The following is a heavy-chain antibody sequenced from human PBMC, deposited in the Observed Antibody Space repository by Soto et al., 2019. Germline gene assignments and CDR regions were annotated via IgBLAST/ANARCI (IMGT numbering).Heavy chain of an antibody. CDR1: GGSISSCENF. V-gene: IGHV4-30-4*01. CDR2: IHHSGST. Sequence: SETLSLTCTVSGGSISSCENFWNWIRHSPGKGLDWIGYIHHSGSTYYNPSLKSRLTISVDTSKNQISLKLNSVTAADTAVYYCARDTGTYPYYFDYWGQGTLVTVSS. CDR3: ARDTGTYPYYFDY. D-gene: IGHD1-26*01. J-gene: IGHJ4*02.